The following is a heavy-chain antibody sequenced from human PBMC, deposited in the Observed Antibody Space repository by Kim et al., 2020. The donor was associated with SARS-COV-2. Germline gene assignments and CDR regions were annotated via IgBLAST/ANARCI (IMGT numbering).Heavy chain of an antibody. J-gene: IGHJ5*01. CDR2: VYYGGST. D-gene: IGHD6-13*01. Sequence: SETLSLTCTVSGGSITSSSDYWGWIRQPPGKGLEWTGRVYYGGSTYYNPSLKSRVSISVDTSKNQFSLRLSSVTAPDTAVYFCARHELAAAGSWFDSWGQGTLVTVSS. V-gene: IGHV4-39*01. CDR3: ARHELAAAGSWFDS. CDR1: GGSITSSSDY.